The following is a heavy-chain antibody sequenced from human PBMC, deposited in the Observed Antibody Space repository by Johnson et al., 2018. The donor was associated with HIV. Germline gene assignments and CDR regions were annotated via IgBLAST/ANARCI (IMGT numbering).Heavy chain of an antibody. D-gene: IGHD3-22*01. CDR2: IKQDGSEK. CDR1: GFTFSSYW. V-gene: IGHV3-7*01. CDR3: ARDRGYWDAFDI. J-gene: IGHJ3*02. Sequence: MLLVESGGGVVQSGRSLRLSCAASGFTFSSYWMSWVRQAPGKGLEWVANIKQDGSEKYYADSVKGRFSISRDNAKNSLYLQMNSLRAEDTAVYYCARDRGYWDAFDIWGQGTMVIVSS.